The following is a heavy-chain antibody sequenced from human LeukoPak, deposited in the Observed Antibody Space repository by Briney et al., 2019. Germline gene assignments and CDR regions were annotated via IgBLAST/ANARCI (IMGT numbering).Heavy chain of an antibody. CDR3: AKDWGYGEAGIDF. J-gene: IGHJ4*02. CDR2: IKGDGSEK. Sequence: PGVSLRLSCAASGFTFSTCWMSWVRQAPGKGLEWVAIIKGDGSEKAYVDSVKGRFSISRDNAENSLYLQMSSLRAEDTAVYYCAKDWGYGEAGIDFWGQGTLVTVSS. CDR1: GFTFSTCW. D-gene: IGHD6-13*01. V-gene: IGHV3-7*04.